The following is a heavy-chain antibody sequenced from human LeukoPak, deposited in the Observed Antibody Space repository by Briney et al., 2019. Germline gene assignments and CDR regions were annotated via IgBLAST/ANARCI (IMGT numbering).Heavy chain of an antibody. J-gene: IGHJ4*02. D-gene: IGHD3-3*01. CDR1: GFTFSSYA. Sequence: GGSLRLSCAASGFTFSSYAVSWVRQAPGKGLEWVSAISGSGGSTYYADSVKGRFTISRDNSKNTLYLQMNSLRAEDTAVYYCAKAQGIDFWSGYYSSDYWGQGTLVTVSS. CDR2: ISGSGGST. CDR3: AKAQGIDFWSGYYSSDY. V-gene: IGHV3-23*01.